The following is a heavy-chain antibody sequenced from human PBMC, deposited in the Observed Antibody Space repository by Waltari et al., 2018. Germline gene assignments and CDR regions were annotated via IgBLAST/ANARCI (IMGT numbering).Heavy chain of an antibody. CDR3: AIDQNFDAFDI. CDR1: GYTFTGYY. D-gene: IGHD1-7*01. J-gene: IGHJ3*02. CDR2: INPSSGGT. Sequence: QVQLVQSGAEVKKPGASVKVSCKASGYTFTGYYMHWVRQAPGQGLEWMVRINPSSGGTNYAQKFQGRVTMTRDTSISTAYMELSRLRSDDTAVYYCAIDQNFDAFDIWGQGTMVTFSS. V-gene: IGHV1-2*06.